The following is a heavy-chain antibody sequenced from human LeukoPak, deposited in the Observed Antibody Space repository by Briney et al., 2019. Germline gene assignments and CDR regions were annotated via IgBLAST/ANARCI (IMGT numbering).Heavy chain of an antibody. J-gene: IGHJ5*02. Sequence: PSETLSLTCTVSGGSISSGGYSWSWIRQHPGKGREWIGYIYYSGSTNYNPSLKSRVTISVDTSKNQFSLKLSSVTAADTAVYYCARHVKWLVHHWFDPWGQGTLVTVSS. CDR1: GGSISSGGYS. CDR3: ARHVKWLVHHWFDP. V-gene: IGHV4-61*08. CDR2: IYYSGST. D-gene: IGHD6-19*01.